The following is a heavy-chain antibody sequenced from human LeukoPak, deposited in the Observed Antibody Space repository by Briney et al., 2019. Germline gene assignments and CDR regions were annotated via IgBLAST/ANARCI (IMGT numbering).Heavy chain of an antibody. CDR1: GGSISSYY. V-gene: IGHV4-59*08. J-gene: IGHJ4*02. CDR2: IYYSGST. Sequence: PSETLSLTCTVSGGSISSYYWSWIRQPPGKGLEWIGSIYYSGSTYYNPTLKSRVTISVDTSKNQFSLKLSSVTAADTAVYYCARHRVVGQYLVYFDYWGQGTLVTVSS. D-gene: IGHD1-26*01. CDR3: ARHRVVGQYLVYFDY.